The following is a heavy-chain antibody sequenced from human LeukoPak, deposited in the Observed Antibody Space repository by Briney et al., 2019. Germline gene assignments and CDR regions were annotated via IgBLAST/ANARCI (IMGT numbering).Heavy chain of an antibody. CDR3: AREHAGWYSLDY. CDR1: GYTFTSYG. D-gene: IGHD6-19*01. J-gene: IGHJ4*02. V-gene: IGHV1-18*01. Sequence: GASAKVSCKXSGYTFTSYGISWVRQAPGQGLGWMGWISAYNGNTNYAQKLQGRVTMTTDTSTSTAYMELRGLRSDDTAVYYCAREHAGWYSLDYWGQGTLVTVSS. CDR2: ISAYNGNT.